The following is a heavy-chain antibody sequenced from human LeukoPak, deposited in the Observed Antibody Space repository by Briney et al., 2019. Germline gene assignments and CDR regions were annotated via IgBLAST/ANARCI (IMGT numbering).Heavy chain of an antibody. Sequence: GGSLRLSCAASGFTFSSYAMSWVRQAPGKGLEWVSSIRGSGNRTYYADSAKGRFTISRDNSKNTLFLQMNSLRAEDTAVYYCAKNLYCGGGSCYPPALGMDVWGQGTTVTVSS. CDR3: AKNLYCGGGSCYPPALGMDV. D-gene: IGHD2-15*01. J-gene: IGHJ6*02. V-gene: IGHV3-23*01. CDR2: IRGSGNRT. CDR1: GFTFSSYA.